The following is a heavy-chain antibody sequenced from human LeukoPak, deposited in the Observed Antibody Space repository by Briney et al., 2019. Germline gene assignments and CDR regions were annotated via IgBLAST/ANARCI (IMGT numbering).Heavy chain of an antibody. V-gene: IGHV1-2*02. Sequence: ASVKVSCKASGYTFTGYYMHWVRQAPGQGLEWMGWINPNSGGTNYAQKFQGRVTMTRDTSISTAYMELSRLRSDGTAVYYCASVGENYGSGGDYFDYWGQGTLVTVSS. CDR3: ASVGENYGSGGDYFDY. CDR1: GYTFTGYY. D-gene: IGHD3-10*01. J-gene: IGHJ4*02. CDR2: INPNSGGT.